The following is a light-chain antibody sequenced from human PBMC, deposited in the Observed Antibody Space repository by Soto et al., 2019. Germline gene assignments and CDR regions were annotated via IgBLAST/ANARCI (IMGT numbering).Light chain of an antibody. CDR1: QSISSW. Sequence: DIQMTQSPSTLSASVGDRVTITCRASQSISSWLAWYQQKPGKAPKLLIYDASSLESGVPSRFSGSGSGTXXXXTXXXXXXXDFATYYCQQYNSYSWTFGQGTKVEIK. CDR3: QQYNSYSWT. J-gene: IGKJ1*01. V-gene: IGKV1-5*01. CDR2: DAS.